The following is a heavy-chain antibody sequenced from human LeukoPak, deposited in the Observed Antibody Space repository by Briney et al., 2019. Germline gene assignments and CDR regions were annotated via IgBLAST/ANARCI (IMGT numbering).Heavy chain of an antibody. CDR1: GFTFSDAW. Sequence: GGSLRLSCVASGFTFSDAWVNWVRQAPGKGLEWVGRIKRKADGGPTDYAAPVKGRFTISRDDSKDTLYLQMNSLKTEDTAMYYCTTNDAFDIWGQGTMVTVSS. V-gene: IGHV3-15*01. CDR3: TTNDAFDI. J-gene: IGHJ3*02. CDR2: IKRKADGGPT.